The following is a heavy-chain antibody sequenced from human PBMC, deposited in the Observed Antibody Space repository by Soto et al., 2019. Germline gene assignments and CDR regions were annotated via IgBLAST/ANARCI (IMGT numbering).Heavy chain of an antibody. CDR3: TRPYYDSSGLDLTTRDY. CDR2: IRSKANSYAT. CDR1: GFTFSGSA. J-gene: IGHJ4*02. D-gene: IGHD3-22*01. Sequence: EVQLVESGGGLVQPGGSLKLSCAASGFTFSGSAMHWVRQASGKGLEWVGRIRSKANSYATAYAASVKGRFTISRDDSKNTAYLQMNSLKTEDTAVYYCTRPYYDSSGLDLTTRDYWGQGTLVTVSS. V-gene: IGHV3-73*02.